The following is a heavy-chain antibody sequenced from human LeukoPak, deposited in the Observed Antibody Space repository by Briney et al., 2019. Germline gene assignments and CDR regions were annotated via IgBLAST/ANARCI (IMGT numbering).Heavy chain of an antibody. D-gene: IGHD3-10*01. Sequence: SETLSLTCTVSGGSISSSSYYWGWIRQPPGKGLEWIGSFYYSGTTYYNPSLKSRVTISVDTSKNQFSLKLSSVTAADTAVYYCARSYYGSGSYEIPLYYYYYMDVWGKGTTVTVSS. V-gene: IGHV4-39*07. CDR2: FYYSGTT. J-gene: IGHJ6*03. CDR3: ARSYYGSGSYEIPLYYYYYMDV. CDR1: GGSISSSSYY.